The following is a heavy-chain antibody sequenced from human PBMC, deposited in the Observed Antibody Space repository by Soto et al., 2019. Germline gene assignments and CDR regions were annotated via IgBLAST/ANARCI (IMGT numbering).Heavy chain of an antibody. V-gene: IGHV4-31*03. CDR2: ISYSGST. D-gene: IGHD1-26*01. CDR3: ARDRGSGTYYELDY. J-gene: IGHJ4*02. CDR1: GGSISSGDYY. Sequence: SDTLSLTCTVSGGSISSGDYYWTWIRQHPGRGLEWIGYISYSGSTYYNPSLKSRLAISVDTSKDQFSLRLSSVTAADTAVYYCARDRGSGTYYELDYWGQGTLVTVSS.